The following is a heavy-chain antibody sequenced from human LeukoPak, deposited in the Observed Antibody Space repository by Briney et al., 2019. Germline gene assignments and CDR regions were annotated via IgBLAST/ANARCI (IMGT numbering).Heavy chain of an antibody. CDR3: ADPGVGF. CDR2: IKQNGSEK. CDR1: GFTLSDYW. V-gene: IGHV3-7*01. J-gene: IGHJ4*02. D-gene: IGHD2-8*01. Sequence: PGGSLRLSFAAAGFTLSDYWMSWVRQPPGKGLEWVANIKQNGSEKDYVDSVKGRFTISRDNARNSLYLQMNSLRAGDTAVYYCADPGVGFWGQGTLVTVSS.